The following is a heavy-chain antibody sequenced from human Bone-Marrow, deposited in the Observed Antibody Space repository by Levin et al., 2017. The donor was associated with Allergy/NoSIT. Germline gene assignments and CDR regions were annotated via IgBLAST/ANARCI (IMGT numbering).Heavy chain of an antibody. J-gene: IGHJ1*01. D-gene: IGHD2-2*01. CDR1: GFIFNRYS. CDR2: ISSSGSVI. CDR3: ARERNQMLQY. Sequence: PGGSLRLSCAASGFIFNRYSMTWVRQAPGKGLEWLAYISSSGSVISYADSVKGRFTISRDQVQQSLYLQMNNVRAEDTAVYYCARERNQMLQYWGQGTLVTVSS. V-gene: IGHV3-48*01.